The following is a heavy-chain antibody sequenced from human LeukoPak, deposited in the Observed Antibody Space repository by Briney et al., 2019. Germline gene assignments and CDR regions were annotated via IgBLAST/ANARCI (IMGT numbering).Heavy chain of an antibody. CDR1: GFTFDSYA. J-gene: IGHJ4*02. Sequence: GSLRLSCAASGFTFDSYAMSWVRQAPGKGLECVSAISASGSSTYYADSVKGRFTISRDNSKNMLSLQMNSLRAADTAVYYCAKVRSPLFRGGSYCFDFWGQGALVTVSS. D-gene: IGHD1-26*01. CDR3: AKVRSPLFRGGSYCFDF. CDR2: ISASGSST. V-gene: IGHV3-23*01.